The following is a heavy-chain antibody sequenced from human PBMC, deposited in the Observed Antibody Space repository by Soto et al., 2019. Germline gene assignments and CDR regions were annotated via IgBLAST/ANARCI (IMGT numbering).Heavy chain of an antibody. D-gene: IGHD6-19*01. Sequence: SETLSLTCTVSGGSISSSSYYWGWIRQPPGKGLEWIGSIYYSGSTYYNPSLKSRVTISVDTSKNQFSLKLSSVTAADTAVYYCARQVAVAGPGYWGQGTLVTVPQ. CDR1: GGSISSSSYY. J-gene: IGHJ4*02. CDR2: IYYSGST. CDR3: ARQVAVAGPGY. V-gene: IGHV4-39*01.